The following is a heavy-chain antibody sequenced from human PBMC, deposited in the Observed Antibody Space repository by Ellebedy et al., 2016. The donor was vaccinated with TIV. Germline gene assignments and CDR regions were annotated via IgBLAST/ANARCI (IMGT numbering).Heavy chain of an antibody. CDR3: AREYYDSSGYYDY. V-gene: IGHV3-23*01. J-gene: IGHJ4*02. CDR1: GFTFSSYA. Sequence: GGSLRLXXAASGFTFSSYAMSWVRQAPGKGLEWVSAISGSGGSTYYADSVKGRFTISRDNSKNTLYLQMNSLRAEDTAVYYCAREYYDSSGYYDYWGQGTLVTVSS. D-gene: IGHD3-22*01. CDR2: ISGSGGST.